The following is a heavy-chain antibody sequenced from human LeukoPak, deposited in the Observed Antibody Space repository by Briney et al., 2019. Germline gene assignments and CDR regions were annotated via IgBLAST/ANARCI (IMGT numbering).Heavy chain of an antibody. CDR2: IIPIFGIA. V-gene: IGHV1-69*04. CDR3: AGEIGYCSGGSCISPDVYFDY. D-gene: IGHD2-15*01. J-gene: IGHJ4*02. Sequence: ASVKLSCKASGGTFSSYAISWVRQAPGQGLEWMGRIIPIFGIANYAQKFQGRVTITADKSTSTAYMELSSLRSEDAAVYYCAGEIGYCSGGSCISPDVYFDYWGQGTLVTVSS. CDR1: GGTFSSYA.